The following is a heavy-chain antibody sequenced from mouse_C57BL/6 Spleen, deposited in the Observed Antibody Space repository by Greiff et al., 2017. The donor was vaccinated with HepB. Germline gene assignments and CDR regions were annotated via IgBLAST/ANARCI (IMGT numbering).Heavy chain of an antibody. Sequence: VKLVESGPGLVQPSQSLSITCTVSGFSLTSYGVHWVRQSPGKGLEWLGVIWSGGSTDYNAAFISRLSISKDNSKSQVFFKMNSLQADDTAIYYCARNPPSYYGSSYGYFDVWGTGTTVTVSS. CDR2: IWSGGST. CDR3: ARNPPSYYGSSYGYFDV. J-gene: IGHJ1*03. V-gene: IGHV2-2*01. CDR1: GFSLTSYG. D-gene: IGHD1-1*01.